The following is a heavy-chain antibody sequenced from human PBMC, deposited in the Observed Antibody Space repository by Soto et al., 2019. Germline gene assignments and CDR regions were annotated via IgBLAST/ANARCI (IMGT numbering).Heavy chain of an antibody. Sequence: PGGSLRLSCAASGFTVSSNYMSWVRQAPGKGLEWVSVIYSGGSTYYADSVKDRFTISRDNSKNTLYLQMNSLRAEDTAVYYCAREFERGDGNNPLWGQGTLVTVSS. D-gene: IGHD3-10*01. CDR3: AREFERGDGNNPL. V-gene: IGHV3-53*01. CDR1: GFTVSSNY. CDR2: IYSGGST. J-gene: IGHJ4*02.